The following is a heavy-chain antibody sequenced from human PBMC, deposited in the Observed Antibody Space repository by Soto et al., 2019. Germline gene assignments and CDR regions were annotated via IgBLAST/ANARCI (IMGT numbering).Heavy chain of an antibody. CDR2: FDPSYSYT. Sequence: GESLKISCKGSGYTFTNYWIIWVRQMPGKGLEWMGRFDPSYSYTKYNPSFQGHVTISADKSISTAYLQWTSLKASDTAMYFCARYCSSSSCSKLYGMDVWGQGTTVTVSS. J-gene: IGHJ6*02. CDR3: ARYCSSSSCSKLYGMDV. V-gene: IGHV5-10-1*01. D-gene: IGHD2-2*01. CDR1: GYTFTNYW.